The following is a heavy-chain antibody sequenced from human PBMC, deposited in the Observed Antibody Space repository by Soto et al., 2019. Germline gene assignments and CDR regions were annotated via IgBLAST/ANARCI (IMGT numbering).Heavy chain of an antibody. CDR1: SGPTSSHN. CDR3: VRQGIGPLHGLVDG. D-gene: IGHD3-10*01. V-gene: IGHV4-59*08. Sequence: QVQLQQSGPRLVKPSETLSLTCTVSSGPTSSHNWGWIRQPPGRGLEWIVYVYNTGGTSYNPTLRSRVTISADTSTKTTSLTLSSVTAAVTAVYYCVRQGIGPLHGLVDGWGQGTTVSVSS. CDR2: VYNTGGT. J-gene: IGHJ6*02.